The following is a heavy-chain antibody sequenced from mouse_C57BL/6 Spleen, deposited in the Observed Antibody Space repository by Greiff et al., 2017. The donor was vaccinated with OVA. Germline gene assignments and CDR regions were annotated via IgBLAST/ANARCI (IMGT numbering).Heavy chain of an antibody. CDR2: IHPNSGST. Sequence: VQLQQPGAELVKPGASVKLSCKASGYTFTSYWMHWVKQRPGQGLEWIGMIHPNSGSTNYNEKFKSKATLTVDKSSSTAYMQLSSLTSEDSAVYYCARGTTVRCYAMDYWGQGTSVTVSS. D-gene: IGHD1-1*01. CDR1: GYTFTSYW. J-gene: IGHJ4*01. V-gene: IGHV1-64*01. CDR3: ARGTTVRCYAMDY.